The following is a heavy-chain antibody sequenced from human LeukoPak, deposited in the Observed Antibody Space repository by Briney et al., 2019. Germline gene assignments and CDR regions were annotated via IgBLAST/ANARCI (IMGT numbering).Heavy chain of an antibody. CDR3: ARGFSRVRGAHSFDY. CDR1: GYTFTSYD. Sequence: GASVKVSCKASGYTFTSYDINWVRPATGQGLEWMGWMNPNSGNTGYAQKFQGRVTMTRNTSISTAYMELSSLRSEDTAVYYCARGFSRVRGAHSFDYWGQGTLVTVSS. D-gene: IGHD3-10*01. J-gene: IGHJ4*02. CDR2: MNPNSGNT. V-gene: IGHV1-8*01.